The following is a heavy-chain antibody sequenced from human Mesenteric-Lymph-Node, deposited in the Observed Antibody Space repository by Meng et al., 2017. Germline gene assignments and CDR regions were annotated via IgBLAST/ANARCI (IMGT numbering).Heavy chain of an antibody. D-gene: IGHD3-16*02. J-gene: IGHJ4*02. CDR1: GFTFSDFY. CDR2: ISSSGSTI. V-gene: IGHV3-11*01. CDR3: ASGAWSYDYVWGSYRLFDY. Sequence: GESLKISCAASGFTFSDFYMSWIRQAPGKGLEWVSYISSSGSTIYYADSVKGRFTISRDNSKNSLYLQMNSLRAEDTALYYCASGAWSYDYVWGSYRLFDYWGQGTLVTVSS.